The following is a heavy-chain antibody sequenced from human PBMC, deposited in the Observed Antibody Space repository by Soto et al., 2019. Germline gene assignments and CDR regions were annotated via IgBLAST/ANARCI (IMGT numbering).Heavy chain of an antibody. D-gene: IGHD2-2*01. Sequence: GGSLRLSCAASGFTFSSNYMSWVRQAPGKGLEWVSVIYSGGSTYYADSVKGRFTISRDNSKNTLYLQMNSLRAEDTAVYYCARSMKYCSSTSCPPGAFDIWGQGTMVTVSS. V-gene: IGHV3-53*01. CDR1: GFTFSSNY. CDR3: ARSMKYCSSTSCPPGAFDI. CDR2: IYSGGST. J-gene: IGHJ3*02.